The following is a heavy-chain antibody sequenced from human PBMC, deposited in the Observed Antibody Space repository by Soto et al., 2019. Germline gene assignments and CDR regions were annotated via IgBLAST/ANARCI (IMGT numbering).Heavy chain of an antibody. D-gene: IGHD5-12*01. CDR3: ARRRWLQSLDY. Sequence: QVQLVESGGGVVQPGRSLRLSCAASGFTFSSYAMHWVRQAPGKGLEWVAVISYDGSNKYYADSVKGRFTISRDNSKNTLYLQMNSLRAEDTAVYYCARRRWLQSLDYWGQGTLVTASS. CDR1: GFTFSSYA. V-gene: IGHV3-30-3*01. J-gene: IGHJ4*02. CDR2: ISYDGSNK.